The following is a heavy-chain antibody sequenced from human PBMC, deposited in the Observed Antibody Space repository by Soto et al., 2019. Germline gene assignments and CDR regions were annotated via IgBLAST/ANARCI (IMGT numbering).Heavy chain of an antibody. Sequence: SETLSLTWAVSGYSLSSSNWWGWIRQPPGKGLEWIGYIYYSGTTYYNPSLKSRVTMSVDTSKNQFSLKLTSVTAEDTAVYYCAKYYGDYGRYYYYYGMDVWGQGTTVTVSS. CDR2: IYYSGTT. CDR1: GYSLSSSNW. CDR3: AKYYGDYGRYYYYYGMDV. V-gene: IGHV4-28*01. J-gene: IGHJ6*02. D-gene: IGHD4-17*01.